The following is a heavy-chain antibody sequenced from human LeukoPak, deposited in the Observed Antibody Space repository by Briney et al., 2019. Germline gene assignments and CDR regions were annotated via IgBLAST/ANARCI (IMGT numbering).Heavy chain of an antibody. J-gene: IGHJ4*02. CDR1: GFTFSSYA. D-gene: IGHD6-19*01. V-gene: IGHV3-23*01. Sequence: GGSLRLSCAASGFTFSSYAMSWVRQAPGKGLEWVSAISGSGGSTYYADPVKGRFTISRDNSKNTLYLQMSSLRAEDTAVYFCAKRTVAGALGYFDHWGQGTLVTVSS. CDR2: ISGSGGST. CDR3: AKRTVAGALGYFDH.